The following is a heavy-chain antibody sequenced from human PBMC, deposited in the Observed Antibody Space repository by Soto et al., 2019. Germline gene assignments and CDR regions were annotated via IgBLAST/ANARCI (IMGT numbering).Heavy chain of an antibody. CDR3: ARESGGYDSSTRYGLDV. Sequence: SETLSLTCSVSGGSISSVGHYWTWIRQQPGKGLEWIGYIYYSGSTDYNPSLKSRVTISVDRSKNQFSLNLSSVNAADTAIYYCARESGGYDSSTRYGLDVWGQGTTVTVYS. CDR2: IYYSGST. J-gene: IGHJ6*02. CDR1: GGSISSVGHY. D-gene: IGHD6-25*01. V-gene: IGHV4-31*03.